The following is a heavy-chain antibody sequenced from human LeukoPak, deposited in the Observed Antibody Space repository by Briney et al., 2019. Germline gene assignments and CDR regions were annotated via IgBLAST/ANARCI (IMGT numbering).Heavy chain of an antibody. CDR2: INHSGST. CDR3: ARGFRSTEVDY. D-gene: IGHD4-23*01. Sequence: PSETLSLTCAVYGGSFSGYYWSWIRQPPGKGLEWIGEINHSGSTNYNPSLKSRVTISVDTSKNQFSLKLSSVTAADTAVYYCARGFRSTEVDYWGQGTLVTVSS. CDR1: GGSFSGYY. J-gene: IGHJ4*02. V-gene: IGHV4-34*01.